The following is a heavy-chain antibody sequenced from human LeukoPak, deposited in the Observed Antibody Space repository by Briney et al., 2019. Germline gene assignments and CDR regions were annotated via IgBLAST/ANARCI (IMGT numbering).Heavy chain of an antibody. V-gene: IGHV4-30-2*01. CDR1: GGSNSSGGYS. D-gene: IGHD6-25*01. Sequence: PSETLSLTCAVSGGSNSSGGYSWSWIRQPPGKGLEWIGYIYHSGSTYYNPSLKSRVTISVDRSKNQFSLKLSSVTAADTAVYYCARARAAAVDYWGQGTLVTVSS. CDR3: ARARAAAVDY. CDR2: IYHSGST. J-gene: IGHJ4*02.